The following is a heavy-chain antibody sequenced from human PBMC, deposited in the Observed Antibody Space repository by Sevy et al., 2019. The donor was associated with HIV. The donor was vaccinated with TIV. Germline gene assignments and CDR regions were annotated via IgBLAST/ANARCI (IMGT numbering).Heavy chain of an antibody. CDR2: INPNDGVI. CDR3: ARLTTKPTSDLYGMDV. J-gene: IGHJ6*02. Sequence: ASVKVSCKDSGYTFTDYYIHWVRQAPGQGLEWMAWINPNDGVINYAQRFQGGVTVTTDTSVTTAYMELRGLRYDDTAIYYCARLTTKPTSDLYGMDVWGQGTTVTVSS. D-gene: IGHD4-17*01. V-gene: IGHV1-2*02. CDR1: GYTFTDYY.